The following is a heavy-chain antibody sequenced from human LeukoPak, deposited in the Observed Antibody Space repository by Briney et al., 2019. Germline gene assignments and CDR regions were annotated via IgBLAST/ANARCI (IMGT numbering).Heavy chain of an antibody. D-gene: IGHD3-10*01. CDR2: ITGGSDYI. CDR3: AKFKGHYGDSEYYFDY. V-gene: IGHV3-21*01. J-gene: IGHJ4*02. CDR1: GFTFSSYA. Sequence: PGRSLRLSCAASGFTFSSYAMHWVRQAPGKGLEWVSCITGGSDYIFYADSVRGRFTISRDNAKNSLYLQMNSLRAEDTAVYYCAKFKGHYGDSEYYFDYWGQGTLVTVSS.